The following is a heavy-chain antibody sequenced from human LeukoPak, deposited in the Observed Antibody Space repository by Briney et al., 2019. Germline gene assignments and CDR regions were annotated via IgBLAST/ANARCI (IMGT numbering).Heavy chain of an antibody. Sequence: RGSLRLSCAVSGFTFINYGMDWVRQAAGKGLEWVSGFGVGGDDTHYADSVRGRFSISRDNSRTTMYLQMNSLRADDTALYFCARGFEDFDYWGQGTLVTVSS. CDR2: FGVGGDDT. D-gene: IGHD3-10*01. V-gene: IGHV3-23*01. CDR3: ARGFEDFDY. CDR1: GFTFINYG. J-gene: IGHJ4*02.